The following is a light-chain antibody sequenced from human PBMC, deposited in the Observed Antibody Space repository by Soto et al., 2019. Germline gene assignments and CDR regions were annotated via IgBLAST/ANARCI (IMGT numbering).Light chain of an antibody. Sequence: EIVLTQSPGTLSLSPGDRATLSCRAGQSISSYLAWYQQKPGQSPRLLIYGASIRATGIPDRFSGSGSGTDFTLSIRSLEPEDFAVYFCQLYGRAPLFGPGTKVD. J-gene: IGKJ3*01. V-gene: IGKV3-20*01. CDR1: QSISSY. CDR3: QLYGRAPL. CDR2: GAS.